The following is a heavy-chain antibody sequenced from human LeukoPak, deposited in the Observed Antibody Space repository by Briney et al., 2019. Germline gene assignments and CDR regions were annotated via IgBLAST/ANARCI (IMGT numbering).Heavy chain of an antibody. CDR3: ARGGGYDFWSGPATNYYYYMDV. V-gene: IGHV1-18*01. Sequence: AASVKVSCKASGYIFTSYGISWVRQAPGQGLEWMGWISTYNGNTNYAQKFQGRVTMTTDTSTSIAYMELRSLRSDDTAVYYCARGGGYDFWSGPATNYYYYMDVWGKGTTVTVSS. D-gene: IGHD3-3*01. CDR2: ISTYNGNT. CDR1: GYIFTSYG. J-gene: IGHJ6*03.